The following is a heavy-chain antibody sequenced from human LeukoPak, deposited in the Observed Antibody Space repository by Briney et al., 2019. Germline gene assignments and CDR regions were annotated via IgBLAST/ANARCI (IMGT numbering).Heavy chain of an antibody. Sequence: PSETLSLTCAVSGGSISSSNWWSWVRQPPGKGLEWVGEIYHSANTYYNPSLEGRVTISIDKSKNHFSLKMSSVTAADTAVYYCAREGDIYGSGSYLDYWGQGTLVTVSS. J-gene: IGHJ4*02. CDR3: AREGDIYGSGSYLDY. D-gene: IGHD3-10*01. CDR2: IYHSANT. CDR1: GGSISSSNW. V-gene: IGHV4-4*02.